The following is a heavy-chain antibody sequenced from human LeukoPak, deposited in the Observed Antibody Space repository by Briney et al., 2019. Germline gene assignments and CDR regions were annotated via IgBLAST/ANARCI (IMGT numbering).Heavy chain of an antibody. D-gene: IGHD2-8*02. CDR3: ATNRPVGGAYWGSFDI. J-gene: IGHJ3*02. CDR2: VHNTGGT. V-gene: IGHV4-59*01. Sequence: SETLSLTCSVSGGSIISYYWSWIRQPPGKGLEWIGYVHNTGGTNYNPYVKGRVTISVDTSKNQVSLKMTSVTAADTAVYYCATNRPVGGAYWGSFDIWGRGTLVTVSS. CDR1: GGSIISYY.